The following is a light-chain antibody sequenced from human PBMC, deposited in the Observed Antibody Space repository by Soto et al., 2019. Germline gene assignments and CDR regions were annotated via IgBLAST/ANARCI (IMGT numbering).Light chain of an antibody. CDR2: GVS. CDR3: QQYNNWPRT. CDR1: QLFSSN. V-gene: IGKV3-15*01. Sequence: EIVMMRSPATLSVSPGESVTLSCRASQLFSSNLAWYQHKPGQAPRLLIYGVSTRDTDVPDRFSGSASGTEFTLTISSLQSEDFAVYYCQQYNNWPRTFGQGTRLEIK. J-gene: IGKJ5*01.